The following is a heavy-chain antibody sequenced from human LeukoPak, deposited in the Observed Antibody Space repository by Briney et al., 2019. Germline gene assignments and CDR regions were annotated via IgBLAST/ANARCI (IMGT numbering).Heavy chain of an antibody. Sequence: SETLSLTCTVSGGSISRYYWSWIRQPAGKGLEWIGRIFTSGSTNYNPSLKSRVTISVDTSKNQFSLKLSSVTAADTAVYYCARGLGVVVPAASSYYYMDVWGKGTTVTVSS. D-gene: IGHD2-2*01. CDR1: GGSISRYY. V-gene: IGHV4-4*07. J-gene: IGHJ6*03. CDR3: ARGLGVVVPAASSYYYMDV. CDR2: IFTSGST.